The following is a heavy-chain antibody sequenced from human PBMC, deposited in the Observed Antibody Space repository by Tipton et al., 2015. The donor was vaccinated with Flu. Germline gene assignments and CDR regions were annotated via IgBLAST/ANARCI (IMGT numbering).Heavy chain of an antibody. V-gene: IGHV4-59*01. Sequence: TLSLTCTVSGGSISSYYWSWIRQPPGKGLEWIGYIYYSGSTNYNPSLKSRVTISVDTSKNQFSLKLSPVTAADTAVYYCAREKVGATSAFDIWGQGTMVTVSS. CDR2: IYYSGST. D-gene: IGHD1-26*01. CDR1: GGSISSYY. CDR3: AREKVGATSAFDI. J-gene: IGHJ3*02.